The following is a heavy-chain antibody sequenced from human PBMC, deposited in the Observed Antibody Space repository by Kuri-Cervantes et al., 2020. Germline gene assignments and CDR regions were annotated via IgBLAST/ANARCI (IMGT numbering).Heavy chain of an antibody. J-gene: IGHJ4*02. CDR2: IYHSGST. Sequence: GSLRLSCAVSGDSISSGYFWGWIRQPPGKGLEWIGSIYHSGSTYYNPSLKSRVTISVDTSKNQFSLKLSSVTAADTAVYYCAGESGGVWVGEFYWGQGTLVTVSS. V-gene: IGHV4-38-2*02. D-gene: IGHD3-10*01. CDR3: AGESGGVWVGEFY. CDR1: GDSISSGYF.